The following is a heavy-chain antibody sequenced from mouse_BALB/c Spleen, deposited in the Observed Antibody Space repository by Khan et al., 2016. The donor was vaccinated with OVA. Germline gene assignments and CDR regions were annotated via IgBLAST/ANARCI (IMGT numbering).Heavy chain of an antibody. CDR3: AHPSYDPRNFDV. CDR1: GFNIKDTY. CDR2: FAPANGTT. Sequence: VQLKQSGAELVKPGASVKLSCTASGFNIKDTYMHWVKERPEQGLEGIGRFAPANGTTKYDPKFQGKATITADTSSNTFYLQHSSLTAEDTADYYCAHPSYDPRNFDVWGAGTTVTVSS. J-gene: IGHJ1*01. V-gene: IGHV14-3*02. D-gene: IGHD2-10*01.